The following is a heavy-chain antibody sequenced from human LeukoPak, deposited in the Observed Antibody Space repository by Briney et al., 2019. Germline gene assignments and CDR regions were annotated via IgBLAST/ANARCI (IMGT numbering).Heavy chain of an antibody. CDR2: IYYSGST. V-gene: IGHV4-59*11. Sequence: ETLSLTCTVSGGSISSHYWSWIRQPPGKGLEWIGYIYYSGSTNYNPSLKSRVTISVDTSKNQSSLKLSSVTAADTAVYYCARGRHIAAAGTFLLDYWGQGTLVTVSS. J-gene: IGHJ4*02. D-gene: IGHD6-13*01. CDR1: GGSISSHY. CDR3: ARGRHIAAAGTFLLDY.